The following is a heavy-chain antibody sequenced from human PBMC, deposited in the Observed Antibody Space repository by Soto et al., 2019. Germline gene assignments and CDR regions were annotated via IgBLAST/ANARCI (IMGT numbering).Heavy chain of an antibody. CDR1: GFTFNSYW. V-gene: IGHV3-74*01. D-gene: IGHD1-1*01. CDR3: TRDERWLKRHEHFDM. J-gene: IGHJ3*02. CDR2: INGDGSSA. Sequence: EVQLVESGGGLVQPGGSLRLSCAASGFTFNSYWMHWVRQAPGKGLVWVSRINGDGSSADYADSVKGRFTVSRDNAKNTQYLQMNSLRAEDTAVYFCTRDERWLKRHEHFDMWGEGTVVTVSS.